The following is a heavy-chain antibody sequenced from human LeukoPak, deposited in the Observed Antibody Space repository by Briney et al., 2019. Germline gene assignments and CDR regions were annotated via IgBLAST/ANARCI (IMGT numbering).Heavy chain of an antibody. CDR3: ASSGTASRGAMDV. V-gene: IGHV3-66*01. D-gene: IGHD1-1*01. Sequence: GGSLRLSCAASGLTGSSNFMTWVRKAPGKGLGWVSAMYSGGSTFYADSVRGRFNISRDNSKKTMFLQMSSLRVEDAAVYYCASSGTASRGAMDVWGQGTTVTVSS. CDR2: MYSGGST. CDR1: GLTGSSNF. J-gene: IGHJ6*02.